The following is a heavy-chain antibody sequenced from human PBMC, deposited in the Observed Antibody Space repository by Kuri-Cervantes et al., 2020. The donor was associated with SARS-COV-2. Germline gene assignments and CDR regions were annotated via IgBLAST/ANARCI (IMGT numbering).Heavy chain of an antibody. J-gene: IGHJ6*04. CDR3: AKDCDV. V-gene: IGHV3-9*01. CDR2: ISWNSGSI. CDR1: GFTFDDYA. Sequence: LSLTCAASGFTFDDYAMHWVRQAPGKGLEWVSGISWNSGSIGYADSVKGRFTISRDNSKNTLYLQMNSLRAEDTAVYYCAKDCDVWGKGTTVTVSS.